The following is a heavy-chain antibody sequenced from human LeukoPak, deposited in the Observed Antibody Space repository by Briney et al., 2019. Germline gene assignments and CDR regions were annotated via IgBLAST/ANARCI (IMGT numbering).Heavy chain of an antibody. Sequence: GGSLRLSCAVSGFTFSSYGMHWVRQAPGKGLEWVAVIWHDGSNKYYAASVKGRFTISRDNSKNTLYLQMSSLRVEDTAVYYCAKGRYYHDSSGSINGDYWGQGTLVTVSS. CDR2: IWHDGSNK. D-gene: IGHD3-22*01. CDR1: GFTFSSYG. J-gene: IGHJ4*02. V-gene: IGHV3-33*03. CDR3: AKGRYYHDSSGSINGDY.